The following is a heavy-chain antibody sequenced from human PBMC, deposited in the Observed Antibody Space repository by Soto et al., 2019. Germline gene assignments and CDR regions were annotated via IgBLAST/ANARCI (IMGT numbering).Heavy chain of an antibody. J-gene: IGHJ4*02. CDR3: ARDRPLGDSSSPRYYFDY. Sequence: ASVKVSCKASGYTFTSYAMHWVRQAPGQRLEWMGWINAGNGNTKYSQKFQGRVTITRDTSASTAYMELSSLRSEDTAVYYCARDRPLGDSSSPRYYFDYWAQGTLVTVSS. D-gene: IGHD6-6*01. CDR2: INAGNGNT. CDR1: GYTFTSYA. V-gene: IGHV1-3*01.